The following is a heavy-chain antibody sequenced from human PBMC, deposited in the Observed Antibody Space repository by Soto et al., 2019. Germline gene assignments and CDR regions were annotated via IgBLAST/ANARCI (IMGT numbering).Heavy chain of an antibody. D-gene: IGHD5-12*01. CDR2: IIPIFGTA. CDR3: ARGVSGYDF. Sequence: QVQLVQSGAEVKKPGSSVKVSCKASGGTFSSYAISWVRQAPGQGLEWMGGIIPIFGTANYAQQFQGRVTITADEYTSSAYMELSSPRSEDTAVYYSARGVSGYDFWGQGTLVTVSS. CDR1: GGTFSSYA. J-gene: IGHJ4*02. V-gene: IGHV1-69*01.